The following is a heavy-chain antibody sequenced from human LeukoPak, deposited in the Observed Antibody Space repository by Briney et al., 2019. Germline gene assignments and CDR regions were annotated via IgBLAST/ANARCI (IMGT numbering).Heavy chain of an antibody. V-gene: IGHV1-24*01. CDR2: FDPEDGET. CDR1: GYTLTELS. CDR3: ATGGDVLLWFGELLY. J-gene: IGHJ4*02. Sequence: ASVKVSCKVSGYTLTELSMHWVRQAPGKGLEWMGGFDPEDGETIYAQKFQGRVTMTEDTSTDTAYMELSSLRSEDTAVYYCATGGDVLLWFGELLYWGQGTLVTVSS. D-gene: IGHD3-10*01.